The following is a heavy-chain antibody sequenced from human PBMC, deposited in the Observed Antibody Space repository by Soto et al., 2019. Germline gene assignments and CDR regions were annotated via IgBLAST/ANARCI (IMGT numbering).Heavy chain of an antibody. D-gene: IGHD3-22*01. Sequence: SVKVSCKASGYTFSSYGITWVRQAPGQGLEWMGGITPMFGTPNYAQKFQGRVTITADESTSTAYMELSSLRSEDTAMYYCARDGTLYDSSAYYYLYWGQGTLVTVSS. J-gene: IGHJ4*02. V-gene: IGHV1-69*13. CDR3: ARDGTLYDSSAYYYLY. CDR2: ITPMFGTP. CDR1: GYTFSSYG.